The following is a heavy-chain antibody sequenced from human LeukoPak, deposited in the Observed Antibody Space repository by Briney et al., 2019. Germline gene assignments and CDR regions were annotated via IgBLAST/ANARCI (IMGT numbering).Heavy chain of an antibody. Sequence: ASVKVSCKASGYTFTGYFIHWVRQATGQGLEWMGWMNPNSGNTGYAQKFQGRVTMTTDTSTSTAYMELRSLRSDDTAVYYCARERTPGSGYGVDYWGQGTVVTVSS. J-gene: IGHJ4*02. CDR2: MNPNSGNT. D-gene: IGHD6-25*01. CDR3: ARERTPGSGYGVDY. CDR1: GYTFTGYF. V-gene: IGHV1-8*02.